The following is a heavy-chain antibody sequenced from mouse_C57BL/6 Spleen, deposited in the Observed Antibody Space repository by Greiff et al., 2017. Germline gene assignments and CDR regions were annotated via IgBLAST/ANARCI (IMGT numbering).Heavy chain of an antibody. V-gene: IGHV5-16*01. CDR2: INSDGSST. J-gene: IGHJ4*01. D-gene: IGHD1-1*02. Sequence: EVQVVESEGGLVQPGSSMKLSCTASGFTFSDYYMAWVRQVPEKGLEWVANINSDGSSTYYLDSLKSRFIISRDNAKNILYLQISSLKSEDTATYYCAREEVGFDYAMDYWGQGTSVTVS. CDR1: GFTFSDYY. CDR3: AREEVGFDYAMDY.